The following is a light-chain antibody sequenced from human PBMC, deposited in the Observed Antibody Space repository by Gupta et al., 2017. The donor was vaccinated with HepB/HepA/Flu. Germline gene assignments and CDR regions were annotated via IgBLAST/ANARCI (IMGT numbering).Light chain of an antibody. CDR1: SSNIGSNY. CDR3: AAWDDSLSGYVV. V-gene: IGLV1-47*01. J-gene: IGLJ2*01. CDR2: RNN. Sequence: QSVLTQPPSASGTPGQRVTISCSGSSSNIGSNYVYWYQQFPGTAPKLLIYRNNQRPSGGPDRFSGSKSGTSASLAISGLRSEDEADYYCAAWDDSLSGYVVFGGGTKLTVL.